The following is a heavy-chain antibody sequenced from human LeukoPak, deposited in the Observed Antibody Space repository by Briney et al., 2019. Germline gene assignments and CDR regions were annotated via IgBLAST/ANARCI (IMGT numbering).Heavy chain of an antibody. Sequence: QTGGSLRLSCAASGFTFSSYNMNWVRQAPGKGLEWVANIKQDGSEKYYVDSVKGRFTISRDNAKNSLYLQMNSLRAEDTAVYYCARTSYDYGDAFDIWGQGTMVTVSS. D-gene: IGHD4-17*01. CDR3: ARTSYDYGDAFDI. J-gene: IGHJ3*02. CDR1: GFTFSSYN. V-gene: IGHV3-7*01. CDR2: IKQDGSEK.